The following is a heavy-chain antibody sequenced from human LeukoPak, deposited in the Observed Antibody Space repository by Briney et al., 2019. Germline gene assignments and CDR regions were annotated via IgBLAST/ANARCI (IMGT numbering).Heavy chain of an antibody. CDR1: GFYFSRFW. CDR3: AKSGSHFDFDF. V-gene: IGHV3-7*01. D-gene: IGHD1-26*01. Sequence: PGGSLRVSCEASGFYFSRFWMSWVRQAPGKGLEWVANIDPDGSEKYYVDSVKGRFTISRDNAKKSLYLQMNSLSPEDTAVCYCAKSGSHFDFDFWGQGTLVTFSS. CDR2: IDPDGSEK. J-gene: IGHJ4*02.